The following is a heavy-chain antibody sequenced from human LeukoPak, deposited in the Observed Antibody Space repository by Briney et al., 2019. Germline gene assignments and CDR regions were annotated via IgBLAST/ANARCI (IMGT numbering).Heavy chain of an antibody. CDR2: INPNSGVT. Sequence: GASVKVSCKASGYTLTGYSMHWVRQAPGQGLEWMGWINPNSGVTHFAQNFQGRVTMTRDTSISTAYVALSRLRSDDTAVYYCARDGVGLNNWFDPWGQGTLVTVSS. V-gene: IGHV1-2*02. CDR3: ARDGVGLNNWFDP. CDR1: GYTLTGYS. D-gene: IGHD2-8*01. J-gene: IGHJ5*02.